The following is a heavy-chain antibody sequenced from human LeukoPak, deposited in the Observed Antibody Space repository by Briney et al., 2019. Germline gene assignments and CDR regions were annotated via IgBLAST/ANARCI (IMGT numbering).Heavy chain of an antibody. V-gene: IGHV3-30*04. Sequence: PGGSLRLSCAASGFTFSSYAMHWVRQAPGKGLEWVAVISYDGSNKYYADSVKGRFTISRDNSKNTLYLQMNSLRAEGTAVYYCASPSSSGFDYWGQGTLVTVSS. CDR2: ISYDGSNK. CDR1: GFTFSSYA. CDR3: ASPSSSGFDY. D-gene: IGHD3-22*01. J-gene: IGHJ4*02.